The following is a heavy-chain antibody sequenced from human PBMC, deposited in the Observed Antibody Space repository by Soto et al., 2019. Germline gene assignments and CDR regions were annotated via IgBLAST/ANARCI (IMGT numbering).Heavy chain of an antibody. CDR1: GFTFSSYA. J-gene: IGHJ4*02. Sequence: EVQLLESGGGLVQPGGSLRLSCAASGFTFSSYAMSWVRQAPGKGLEWVSASSGSGGSTYYADSVKGRFTISRDNSKNTLDPQMNSLRAEETAVYYCSRRCSGWYFGYGGQGTLVTLSS. D-gene: IGHD6-19*01. CDR2: SSGSGGST. CDR3: SRRCSGWYFGY. V-gene: IGHV3-23*01.